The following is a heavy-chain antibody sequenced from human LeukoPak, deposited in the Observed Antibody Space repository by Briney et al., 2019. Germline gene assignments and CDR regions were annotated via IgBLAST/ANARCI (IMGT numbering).Heavy chain of an antibody. V-gene: IGHV1-3*01. CDR3: ARGAVVVAATPRAMGY. CDR1: GYTFTSYA. J-gene: IGHJ4*02. Sequence: ASVKVSCKASGYTFTSYAMHWVRQAPGQRLKWMGWINAGNGNTKYSQKFQGRVTITRDTSASTAYMELSSLRSEDTAVYYCARGAVVVAATPRAMGYWGQGTLVTVSS. D-gene: IGHD2-15*01. CDR2: INAGNGNT.